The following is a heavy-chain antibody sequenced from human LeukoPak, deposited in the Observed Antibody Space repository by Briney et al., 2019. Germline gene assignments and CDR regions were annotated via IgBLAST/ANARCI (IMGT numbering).Heavy chain of an antibody. CDR2: ISSSSSYI. D-gene: IGHD6-25*01. Sequence: GGSLRLSCAASGFTFSSYSMNGVRQAPGKGLEGVSSISSSSSYIYNADSVKGRFTISRDSAQNSLYLQMYSLRAEATAVYYCARSSGIASYFDYWGQGTLVTVSS. J-gene: IGHJ4*02. V-gene: IGHV3-21*01. CDR1: GFTFSSYS. CDR3: ARSSGIASYFDY.